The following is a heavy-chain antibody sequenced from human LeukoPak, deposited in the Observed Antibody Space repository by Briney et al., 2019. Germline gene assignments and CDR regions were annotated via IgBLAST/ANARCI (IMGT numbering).Heavy chain of an antibody. J-gene: IGHJ6*02. CDR2: ISAYNGNT. V-gene: IGHV1-18*01. CDR3: ARDPPRIVVVVAATNYYGMDV. D-gene: IGHD2-15*01. CDR1: GYTFTSYG. Sequence: GASVTVSCTASGYTFTSYGISWVRQAPGQGLEWMGWISAYNGNTNYAQKLQGRVTMTTDTSTSTAYMELRSLRSDDTAVYYCARDPPRIVVVVAATNYYGMDVRGQGTTVTVSS.